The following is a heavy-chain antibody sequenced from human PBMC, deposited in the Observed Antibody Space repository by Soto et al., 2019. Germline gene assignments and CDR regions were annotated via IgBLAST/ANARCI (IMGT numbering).Heavy chain of an antibody. CDR2: IYYSGGT. V-gene: IGHV4-39*01. CDR1: GGSISTSSYY. D-gene: IGHD3-3*01. J-gene: IGHJ3*02. CDR3: ARQGTITIFNI. Sequence: SETLSLTCTVSGGSISTSSYYWGWIRQPPGKGLEWIGSIYYSGGTYYNPSLKSRVTISVDTSKNQFSLKLSSVTAADTAVYYCARQGTITIFNIWGQGTMVTVSS.